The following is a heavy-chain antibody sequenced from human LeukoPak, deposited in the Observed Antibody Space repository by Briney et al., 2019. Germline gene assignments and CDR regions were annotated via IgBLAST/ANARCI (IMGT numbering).Heavy chain of an antibody. CDR3: ARHDYNWKTFDY. J-gene: IGHJ4*02. V-gene: IGHV4-59*08. D-gene: IGHD1-1*01. Sequence: SETLSLTCTVSGGSISSYYWSWIRQPPGKGLEWIGYIFYSVSTKYNPALKSRVTISVDTSKNQFSLRLSSVTAADTAVYYCARHDYNWKTFDYWGQGTLVTVSS. CDR2: IFYSVST. CDR1: GGSISSYY.